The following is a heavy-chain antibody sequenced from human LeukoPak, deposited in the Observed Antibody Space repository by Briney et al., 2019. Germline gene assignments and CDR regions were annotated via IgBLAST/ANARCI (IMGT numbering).Heavy chain of an antibody. CDR2: IYYSGST. CDR1: GGSISSYY. J-gene: IGHJ5*02. CDR3: ARAGSWSYNWFDP. V-gene: IGHV4-59*08. D-gene: IGHD6-13*01. Sequence: PETLSLTCSVSGGSISSYYWTWIRQPPGKGLEWIGYIYYSGSTNYNPSLKSRVTISVDTSKNQFSLKLSSVTAADTAVYYCARAGSWSYNWFDPWGQGTLVTVSS.